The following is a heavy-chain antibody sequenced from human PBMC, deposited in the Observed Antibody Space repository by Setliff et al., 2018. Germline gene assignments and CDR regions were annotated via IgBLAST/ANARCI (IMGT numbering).Heavy chain of an antibody. CDR1: GGSFSGYY. CDR3: TRGMQFSGWLFTEGAHYFDS. J-gene: IGHJ4*02. CDR2: INHSGST. V-gene: IGHV4-34*01. D-gene: IGHD3-3*01. Sequence: SETLSLTCAVYGGSFSGYYWSWIRQPPGKGLEWIGEINHSGSTNYNSSLKSRVTIAVDPSKNQFSLKLTSMTAADTAVYFCTRGMQFSGWLFTEGAHYFDSGGRGTPVTVSS.